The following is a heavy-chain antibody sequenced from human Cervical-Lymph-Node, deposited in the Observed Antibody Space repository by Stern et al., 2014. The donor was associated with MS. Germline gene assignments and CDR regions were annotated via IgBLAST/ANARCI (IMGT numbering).Heavy chain of an antibody. CDR2: ISSSSSYI. V-gene: IGHV3-21*01. CDR1: GFTFSSYS. CDR3: ARDSSSWYAIDY. J-gene: IGHJ4*02. D-gene: IGHD6-13*01. Sequence: VQLVESGGGLVKHGGSLRLSCAASGFTFSSYSMNWVRQAPGKGLEWVSSISSSSSYIYYADSVKGRFTISRDNAKNSLYLQMNSLRAEDTAVYYCARDSSSWYAIDYWGQGTLVTVSS.